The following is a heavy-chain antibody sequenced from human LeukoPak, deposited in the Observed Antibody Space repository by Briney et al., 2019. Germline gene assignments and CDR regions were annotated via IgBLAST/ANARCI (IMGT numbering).Heavy chain of an antibody. V-gene: IGHV3-66*01. CDR3: ARIGYSSSSLDY. Sequence: GGSQRLSCAASRFTVSSNYMTWVRQAPGKGLEWVSVIYSGGNTYYADSVKGRFTISRDNSKNTLYLQMNSLRAEDTAVYYCARIGYSSSSLDYWGQGTLVTVSS. J-gene: IGHJ4*02. CDR2: IYSGGNT. D-gene: IGHD6-13*01. CDR1: RFTVSSNY.